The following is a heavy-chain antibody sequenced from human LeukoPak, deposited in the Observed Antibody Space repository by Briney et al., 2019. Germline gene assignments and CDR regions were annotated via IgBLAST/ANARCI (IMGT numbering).Heavy chain of an antibody. CDR1: GGSFSGYY. CDR2: INHSGST. Sequence: SETLSLTCAVYGGSFSGYYGSWIRQPPGKGLEWIGEINHSGSTNYNPSLKSRVTISVDTSKNQFSLKLSSVTAADTAVYYCARELVVPAANYFDYWGQGTLVTVSS. D-gene: IGHD2-2*01. J-gene: IGHJ4*02. CDR3: ARELVVPAANYFDY. V-gene: IGHV4-34*01.